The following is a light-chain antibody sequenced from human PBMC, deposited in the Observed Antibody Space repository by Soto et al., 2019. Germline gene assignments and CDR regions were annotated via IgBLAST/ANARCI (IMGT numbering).Light chain of an antibody. CDR3: CLYVGATTYV. Sequence: QSVLTQPASVSGSPGQSITISCTGTSSDVGGYNYVSWYQQHPGKAPKLMIYEGHKRPSGVPDRFSGSTSVNTASLTISGLQTDDEADYYCCLYVGATTYVFGTGTKVTVL. V-gene: IGLV2-23*01. CDR2: EGH. CDR1: SSDVGGYNY. J-gene: IGLJ1*01.